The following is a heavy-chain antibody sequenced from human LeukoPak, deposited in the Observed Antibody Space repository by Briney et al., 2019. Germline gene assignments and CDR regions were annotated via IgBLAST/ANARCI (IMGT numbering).Heavy chain of an antibody. Sequence: ASVTVSCKASGYTFTSSYMHWVRQAPGQGFEWMGIIKVSGGGTSYAQKFQGRVTITRDTSTSTVYMELRSLRSEDTAVYYCARGGGDDSAAPFDFWGQGTLVTVSS. CDR2: IKVSGGGT. J-gene: IGHJ4*02. V-gene: IGHV1-46*01. CDR1: GYTFTSSY. CDR3: ARGGGDDSAAPFDF. D-gene: IGHD2-21*02.